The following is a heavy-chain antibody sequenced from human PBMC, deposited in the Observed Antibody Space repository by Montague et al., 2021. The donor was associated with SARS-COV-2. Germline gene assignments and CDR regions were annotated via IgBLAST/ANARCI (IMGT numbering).Heavy chain of an antibody. J-gene: IGHJ4*02. V-gene: IGHV3-21*01. CDR3: ARETNWSYGSSFDY. CDR1: GFTFSSYS. CDR2: ISSSSSYI. D-gene: IGHD1-26*01. Sequence: SLRLSCAASGFTFSSYSMNWVRQAPGKGLEWVPSISSSSSYIYYADSVKGRFTISRDNAKNSLYLQMNSLRAEDTAVYYCARETNWSYGSSFDYWGQGTLVTASS.